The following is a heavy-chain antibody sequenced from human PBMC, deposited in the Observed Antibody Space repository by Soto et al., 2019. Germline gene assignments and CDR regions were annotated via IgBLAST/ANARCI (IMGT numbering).Heavy chain of an antibody. Sequence: EVQLLESGGGLVQPGGSLRLSCAASGFTFSSYAMSWVRQAPGKGLEWVSAISGSGGSTYYADSVKGRFTISRDNSKNQLYPQMNSLRAEDTAVYYCAKGAHYDSSGYYSFYYYYYGMDVWGQGTTVTVSS. CDR3: AKGAHYDSSGYYSFYYYYYGMDV. CDR1: GFTFSSYA. V-gene: IGHV3-23*01. J-gene: IGHJ6*02. CDR2: ISGSGGST. D-gene: IGHD3-22*01.